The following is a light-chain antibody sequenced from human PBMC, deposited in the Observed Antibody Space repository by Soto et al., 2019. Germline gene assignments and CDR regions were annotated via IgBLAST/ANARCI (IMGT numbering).Light chain of an antibody. CDR1: SSNIGAGYD. CDR2: GNS. Sequence: QPVLTQPPSVSGAPGQRVTISCTGSSSNIGAGYDVHWYQQLPRTAPKLLIYGNSNRPSGVPDRFSGSKSGTSASLAITGLQAEDEADYYCQSYDSSLSGPWVFGGGTKLTVL. CDR3: QSYDSSLSGPWV. J-gene: IGLJ3*02. V-gene: IGLV1-40*01.